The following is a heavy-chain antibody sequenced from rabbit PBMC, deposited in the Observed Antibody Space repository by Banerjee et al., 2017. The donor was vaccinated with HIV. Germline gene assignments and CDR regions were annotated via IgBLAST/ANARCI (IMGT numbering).Heavy chain of an antibody. CDR2: IDPVFGST. J-gene: IGHJ4*01. CDR1: GFDFSSYG. CDR3: VRDGVGSDWGEFNL. V-gene: IGHV1S47*01. D-gene: IGHD4-1*01. Sequence: QEQLVESGGGLVQPGGSLTLSCKGSGFDFSSYGVSWVRQAPGKGLEWIGYIDPVFGSTYYATWVNGRFTIANNNAQNTLYLQLNSLTAADTATYFCVRDGVGSDWGEFNLWGPGTLVTVS.